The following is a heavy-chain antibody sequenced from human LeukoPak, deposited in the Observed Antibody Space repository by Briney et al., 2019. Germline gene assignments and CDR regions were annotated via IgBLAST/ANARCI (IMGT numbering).Heavy chain of an antibody. D-gene: IGHD3-16*01. V-gene: IGHV3-23*01. Sequence: GGSLRLSCAASGFTFSSYAMSWVRQAPGKGLEWVSSISGSGHNTYYADSVKGRFTISRDNSKNTLYLQMNSLRVEDTAVYHCAKDLPGRVWFDYWGQGTLVTASS. CDR3: AKDLPGRVWFDY. J-gene: IGHJ4*02. CDR2: ISGSGHNT. CDR1: GFTFSSYA.